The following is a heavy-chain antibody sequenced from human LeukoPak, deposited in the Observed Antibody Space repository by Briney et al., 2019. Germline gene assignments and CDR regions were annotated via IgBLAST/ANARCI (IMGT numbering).Heavy chain of an antibody. CDR1: GGTFSSYA. D-gene: IGHD1-26*01. CDR3: ARGLAVGATFQH. J-gene: IGHJ1*01. Sequence: GASVKVSCKASGGTFSSYAISWVRQAPGQGLEWMGRIIPILGIANYAQKFQGRVTITTDTSTTTAYMELRSLRSDDTAVYYCARGLAVGATFQHWGQGTLVTVSS. CDR2: IIPILGIA. V-gene: IGHV1-69*04.